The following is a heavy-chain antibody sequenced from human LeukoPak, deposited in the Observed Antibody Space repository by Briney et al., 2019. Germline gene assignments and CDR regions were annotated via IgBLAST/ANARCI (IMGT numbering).Heavy chain of an antibody. Sequence: SETLSLTCTVSGGSISSYYWSWLRQPPGEGLEWIGYIYYSGSTNYNPSLKSRVTISVDTSKNQFSLKLSSVTAADTAVYYCARRFPQQLGPGGWFDPRGQGTLVTVSS. CDR1: GGSISSYY. V-gene: IGHV4-59*08. J-gene: IGHJ5*02. CDR2: IYYSGST. CDR3: ARRFPQQLGPGGWFDP. D-gene: IGHD6-13*01.